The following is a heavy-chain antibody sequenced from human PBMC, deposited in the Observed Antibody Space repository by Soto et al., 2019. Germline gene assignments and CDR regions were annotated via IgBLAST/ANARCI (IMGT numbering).Heavy chain of an antibody. CDR3: ARPPGYISDWYYFDL. CDR2: ISPKSGGT. Sequence: QVPLVQSGAEVKKPGASVKVSCEAPGYSFIDYYIHWARQAPGQGFEWMGRISPKSGGTNYAKKFEGRVTLTWDTSLNTAYMELSSLKSDDTAVYYCARPPGYISDWYYFDLWGQGTRVTVSS. V-gene: IGHV1-2*02. J-gene: IGHJ4*02. CDR1: GYSFIDYY. D-gene: IGHD3-9*01.